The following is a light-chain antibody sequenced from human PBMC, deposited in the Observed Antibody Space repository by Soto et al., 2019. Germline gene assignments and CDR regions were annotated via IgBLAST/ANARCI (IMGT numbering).Light chain of an antibody. J-gene: IGKJ1*01. V-gene: IGKV1D-8*01. CDR3: QQYNSFPRT. CDR1: QGISSY. Sequence: VIWMTQSPSLLSASIGDRVTISCRSSQGISSYLAWYRQKPGKAPELLVFAASTLRSGVPSRFSGSGSGTDFTLTISCLQSEDFATYYCQQYNSFPRTFGQGTKVEIK. CDR2: AAS.